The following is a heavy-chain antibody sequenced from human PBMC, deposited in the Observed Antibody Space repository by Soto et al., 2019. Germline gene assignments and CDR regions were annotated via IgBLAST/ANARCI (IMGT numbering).Heavy chain of an antibody. CDR3: AAGNLGVVIIGY. CDR2: IYSGGGST. CDR1: GFTVSSNY. J-gene: IGHJ4*02. V-gene: IGHV3-66*01. Sequence: PGGSLRLSCAASGFTVSSNYMTWVRQAPGKGLEWVSVIYSGGGSTYYADSVKGRFTVSRDSSKNTLYLQMNSLRAEDTAVYYRAAGNLGVVIIGYWGQGTRVTVSS. D-gene: IGHD3-3*01.